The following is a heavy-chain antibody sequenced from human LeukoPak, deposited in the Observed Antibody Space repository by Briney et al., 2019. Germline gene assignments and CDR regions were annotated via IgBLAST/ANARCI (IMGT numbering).Heavy chain of an antibody. Sequence: SVKVSCKASGFTFTSSAMQWVRQARGQRLEWIGWIVVGSGNTNYAQKFQERVTITRDMSTSTAYMELNSLRSEDTTVYYCAAEEGYGSGPPGPYYYYYGMDVWGQGTTVTVSS. CDR3: AAEEGYGSGPPGPYYYYYGMDV. CDR1: GFTFTSSA. V-gene: IGHV1-58*02. CDR2: IVVGSGNT. D-gene: IGHD3-10*01. J-gene: IGHJ6*02.